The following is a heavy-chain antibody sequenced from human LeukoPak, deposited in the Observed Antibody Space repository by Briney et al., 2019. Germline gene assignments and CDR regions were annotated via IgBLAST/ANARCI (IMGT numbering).Heavy chain of an antibody. CDR3: ARDRLSSWYSRYFDY. V-gene: IGHV3-21*01. J-gene: IGHJ4*02. CDR2: ISSSSYI. D-gene: IGHD6-13*01. Sequence: NPGGSLRLSCAASGFTFSSYSMNWVRQAPGKGLEWVSSISSSSYIYYADSVKGRFTISRDNAKNSLYLQMNSLRAEDTAVYYCARDRLSSWYSRYFDYWGQGTLVTVSS. CDR1: GFTFSSYS.